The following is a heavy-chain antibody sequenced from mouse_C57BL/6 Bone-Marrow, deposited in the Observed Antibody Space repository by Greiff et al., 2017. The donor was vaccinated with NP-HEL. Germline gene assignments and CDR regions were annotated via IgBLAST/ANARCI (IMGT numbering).Heavy chain of an antibody. CDR3: AHITTVANPMDY. Sequence: QVQLQQSGAELVKPGASVKLSCKASGYTFTEYTIHWVKQRSGQGLEWLGWFYPGSGSIKYNEKFKDKATLTADKSSSTVYMELSRLTSEDSAVYFCAHITTVANPMDYWGQGTSVTVSS. CDR1: GYTFTEYT. D-gene: IGHD1-1*01. V-gene: IGHV1-62-2*01. CDR2: FYPGSGSI. J-gene: IGHJ4*01.